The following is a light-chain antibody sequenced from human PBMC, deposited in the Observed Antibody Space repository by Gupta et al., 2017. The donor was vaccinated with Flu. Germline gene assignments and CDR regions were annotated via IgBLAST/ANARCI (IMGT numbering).Light chain of an antibody. CDR2: DTS. J-gene: IGKJ2*01. Sequence: PDTLSLSPGQRATLSCMASQSRSNYLVWYQQKPGQAPRLLIYDTSIRATGIPARFSASGSGTDFTLTISSLEAEDSAVDYCQQRGDWPYTFARGTKVEMK. CDR3: QQRGDWPYT. V-gene: IGKV3-11*01. CDR1: QSRSNY.